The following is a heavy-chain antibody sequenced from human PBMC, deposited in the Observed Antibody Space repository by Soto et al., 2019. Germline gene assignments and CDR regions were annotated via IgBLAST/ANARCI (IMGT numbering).Heavy chain of an antibody. Sequence: GASVKVSCKASGGTFSSYAISWVRQAPGQGLEWMGGIIPIFGTANNAQKFQGRVTITADKSTSTAYMELSSLRSEDTAVYYCARATPGYSAYDYYFDYWGQGTLVTVSS. CDR2: IIPIFGTA. CDR1: GGTFSSYA. V-gene: IGHV1-69*06. J-gene: IGHJ4*02. CDR3: ARATPGYSAYDYYFDY. D-gene: IGHD5-12*01.